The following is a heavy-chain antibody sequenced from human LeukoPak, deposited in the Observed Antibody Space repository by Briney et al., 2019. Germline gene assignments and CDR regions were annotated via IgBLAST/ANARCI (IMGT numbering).Heavy chain of an antibody. Sequence: SVTVSCKASGYTFSSYGISWVRQAPGQGLEWMGWISPHNGNAIYVQKFQGRLTMTTDTTTNKASMELRSLRADDTAVYYCARFGGLYSSPSRWLTNWGQGTLVIVSS. J-gene: IGHJ4*02. D-gene: IGHD6-6*01. CDR1: GYTFSSYG. V-gene: IGHV1-18*01. CDR2: ISPHNGNA. CDR3: ARFGGLYSSPSRWLTN.